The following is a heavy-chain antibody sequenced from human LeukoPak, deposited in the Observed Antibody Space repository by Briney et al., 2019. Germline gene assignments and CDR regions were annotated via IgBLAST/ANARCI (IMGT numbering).Heavy chain of an antibody. V-gene: IGHV3-23*01. J-gene: IGHJ4*02. Sequence: GGSLRLSCAASGFTFSTYAMSWVRQAPGKGLEWVSGITNSGDSTYYADSVKGRFTISRDNAKNSLYLQMNSLRAEDTAVYYCARVTGLQLVQGLDYWGQGTLVTVSS. CDR2: ITNSGDST. CDR3: ARVTGLQLVQGLDY. CDR1: GFTFSTYA. D-gene: IGHD6-13*01.